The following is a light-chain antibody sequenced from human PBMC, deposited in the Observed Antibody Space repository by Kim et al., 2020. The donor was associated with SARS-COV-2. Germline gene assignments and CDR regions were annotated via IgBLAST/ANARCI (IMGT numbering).Light chain of an antibody. J-gene: IGKJ2*01. CDR1: QAITGY. CDR2: GAS. V-gene: IGKV1-39*01. Sequence: DIPMTQSPSSLSASVGDTVTITCRASQAITGYVNWYQQNPGKAPNLLIYGASTLQSGVPSRFSGSGSGTDFALTISSLQPEDFATYYCQETFTTPPYIFGQGTKLEIK. CDR3: QETFTTPPYI.